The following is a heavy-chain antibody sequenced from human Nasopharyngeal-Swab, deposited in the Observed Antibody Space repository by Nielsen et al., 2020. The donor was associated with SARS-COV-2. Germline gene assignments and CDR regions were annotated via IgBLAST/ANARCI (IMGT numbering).Heavy chain of an antibody. Sequence: GESLKISCAASGFTFSSYAMHWVRQAPGKGLEWVAVISYDGSNKYYADSVKGRFTISRDNSKNTLYLQMNSLRAEDTAVYYCAKRPYSGSYYGYYYYGMDVWGQGTTVTVSS. CDR3: AKRPYSGSYYGYYYYGMDV. CDR2: ISYDGSNK. D-gene: IGHD1-26*01. CDR1: GFTFSSYA. J-gene: IGHJ6*02. V-gene: IGHV3-30-3*02.